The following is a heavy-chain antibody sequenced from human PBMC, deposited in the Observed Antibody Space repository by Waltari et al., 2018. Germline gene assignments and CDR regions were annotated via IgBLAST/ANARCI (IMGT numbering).Heavy chain of an antibody. V-gene: IGHV1-2*06. J-gene: IGHJ4*02. Sequence: QVQLVQSGAEVKKPGASVKVSCQASGYTFTAFYMHWVRQAPGQGLEWMERINPTKGATGYEQKFQGRVTMTRDTSIRAAYMELKSLRYDDTAVYFCARGGGYTISEPGDFWGQGTLVTVSS. CDR2: INPTKGAT. CDR1: GYTFTAFY. D-gene: IGHD2-15*01. CDR3: ARGGGYTISEPGDF.